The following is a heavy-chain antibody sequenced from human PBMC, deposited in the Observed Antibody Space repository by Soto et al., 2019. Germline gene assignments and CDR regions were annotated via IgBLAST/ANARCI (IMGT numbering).Heavy chain of an antibody. D-gene: IGHD3-3*01. J-gene: IGHJ6*02. V-gene: IGHV4-39*01. CDR3: ARHMYYDFWSGYSYYYYGMDV. CDR1: GGSISSSSYY. Sequence: SETLSLTCTVPGGSISSSSYYWGWIRQPPGKGLEWIGSIYYSGSTYYNPSLKSRVTISVDTSKNQFSLKLSSVTAADTAVYYCARHMYYDFWSGYSYYYYGMDVWGQGTTVTVSS. CDR2: IYYSGST.